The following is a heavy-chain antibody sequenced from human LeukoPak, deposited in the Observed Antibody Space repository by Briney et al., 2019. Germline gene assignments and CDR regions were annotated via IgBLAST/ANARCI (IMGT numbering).Heavy chain of an antibody. J-gene: IGHJ4*02. Sequence: GGSLRLSCAASGFTVSSNYMSWVRQAPGKGLEWVSVIYSGGSTYYADSVKGRFTISRDNSKNTLYLQMNSLRAEDTAVYYCASERGRRYFDWLLIDYWGQGTLVTVSS. CDR3: ASERGRRYFDWLLIDY. CDR2: IYSGGST. D-gene: IGHD3-9*01. CDR1: GFTVSSNY. V-gene: IGHV3-66*01.